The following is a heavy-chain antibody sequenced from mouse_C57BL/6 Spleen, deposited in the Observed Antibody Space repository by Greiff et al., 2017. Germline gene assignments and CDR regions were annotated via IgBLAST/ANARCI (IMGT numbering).Heavy chain of an antibody. J-gene: IGHJ4*01. CDR3: ARADDGYYFYAMGC. Sequence: EVQLQQSGAELVKPGASVKLSCTASGFTIKDYYMHWVQQRPEQGLEWIGRIDPEDGDTKYAPKFQGKATITAATSSNTAYLQLSSLDSEDTAVYYCARADDGYYFYAMGCWGQGTSVTVAS. D-gene: IGHD2-3*01. V-gene: IGHV14-2*01. CDR2: IDPEDGDT. CDR1: GFTIKDYY.